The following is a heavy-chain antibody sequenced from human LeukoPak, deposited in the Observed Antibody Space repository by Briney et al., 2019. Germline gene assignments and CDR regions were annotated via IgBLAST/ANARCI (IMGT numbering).Heavy chain of an antibody. CDR3: ARGIQLERPDAFDI. Sequence: PGGSLRLSCAPSGFTFSSYSMNWVRQAPGKGLEWVSYISSSSSTIYYADSVKGRFTISRDNAKNSLYLQMNSLRDEDTAVYYCARGIQLERPDAFDIWGQGTMVTVSS. CDR1: GFTFSSYS. D-gene: IGHD1-1*01. V-gene: IGHV3-48*02. J-gene: IGHJ3*02. CDR2: ISSSSSTI.